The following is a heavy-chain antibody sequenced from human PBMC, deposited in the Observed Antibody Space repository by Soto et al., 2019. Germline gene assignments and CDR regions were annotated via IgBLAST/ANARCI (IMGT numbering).Heavy chain of an antibody. CDR2: IYPGNSET. D-gene: IGHD3-9*01. V-gene: IGHV5-51*01. J-gene: IGHJ5*02. Sequence: GESLKISCKGSGYSFTSYWIGWVRQMPGKGLEWMGIIYPGNSETAYSPSFQGQVTISADKSNSTTYLQWSSLTASDTAIYYCARQGRTGSNWIDPWSQGTLVTVSS. CDR3: ARQGRTGSNWIDP. CDR1: GYSFTSYW.